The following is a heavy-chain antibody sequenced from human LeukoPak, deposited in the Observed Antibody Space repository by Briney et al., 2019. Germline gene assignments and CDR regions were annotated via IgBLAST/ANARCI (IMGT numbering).Heavy chain of an antibody. CDR2: IKSKTDDGTT. J-gene: IGHJ4*02. V-gene: IGHV3-15*01. D-gene: IGHD6-13*01. Sequence: GGSLTLSCAASGFTFSNAWMSWVRQAPGKGLEWVGRIKSKTDDGTTDYAAPVKDRFTIPRDDSKNTLYLQMNSLKTEDTAVYYCTTDSLVAAAFDYWGQGTLVTVSS. CDR1: GFTFSNAW. CDR3: TTDSLVAAAFDY.